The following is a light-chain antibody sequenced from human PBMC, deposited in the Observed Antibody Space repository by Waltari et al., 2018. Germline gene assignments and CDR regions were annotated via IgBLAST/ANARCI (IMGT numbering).Light chain of an antibody. J-gene: IGKJ2*01. Sequence: DIQMTQSPSSLSASVGDRVTLTCRASQNISSYLNWSQQKPGKAPNLLIYVASILQGGVSSRFSGSGSGTDFTLTISSLQPEDFATYYCQQSYSTPYTFGQGTRLEIK. CDR3: QQSYSTPYT. CDR1: QNISSY. V-gene: IGKV1-39*01. CDR2: VAS.